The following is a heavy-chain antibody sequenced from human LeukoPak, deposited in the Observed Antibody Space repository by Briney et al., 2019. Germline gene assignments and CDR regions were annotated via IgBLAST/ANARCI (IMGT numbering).Heavy chain of an antibody. Sequence: SETLSLTCTVSGVSISSSNSYWGWIRQSPGKGLEWIGSIYYSGNTYYNASLKSQVSISIDTSKNQFSLKLTSVTAADTAVYYCARQTGSGLFILPGGQGTLVTVSS. V-gene: IGHV4-39*01. J-gene: IGHJ4*02. CDR1: GVSISSSNSY. D-gene: IGHD3/OR15-3a*01. CDR2: IYYSGNT. CDR3: ARQTGSGLFILP.